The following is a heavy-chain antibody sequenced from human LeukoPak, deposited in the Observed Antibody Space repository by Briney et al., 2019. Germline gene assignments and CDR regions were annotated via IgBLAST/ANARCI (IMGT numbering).Heavy chain of an antibody. V-gene: IGHV1-18*01. J-gene: IGHJ2*01. CDR2: ISAYNANT. CDR1: GYTFTSYG. Sequence: ASVKVSCKASGYTFTSYGMGWVRQAPGQGLEWMGWISAYNANTNYAQKLQGRVTMTTDTSTSTAYMELRSLRSDDTAVYYCARSGISGLIWYFDLWGRGTLVIVSS. CDR3: ARSGISGLIWYFDL. D-gene: IGHD2-15*01.